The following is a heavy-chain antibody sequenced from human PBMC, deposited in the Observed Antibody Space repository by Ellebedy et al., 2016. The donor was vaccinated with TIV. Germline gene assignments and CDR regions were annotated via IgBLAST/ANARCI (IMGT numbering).Heavy chain of an antibody. CDR3: ARIPYSDYSGWVTYFDS. V-gene: IGHV3-74*01. CDR1: GFAFNLFR. CDR2: IKSDGIST. D-gene: IGHD2-15*01. Sequence: GESLKISCAASGFAFNLFRMHWVRQAPGKGPVWVSFIKSDGISTNYADSVRGRFTISSATSENMVYLQMDSLGVDDTGMYYCARIPYSDYSGWVTYFDSWGQGTLVTVSS. J-gene: IGHJ4*02.